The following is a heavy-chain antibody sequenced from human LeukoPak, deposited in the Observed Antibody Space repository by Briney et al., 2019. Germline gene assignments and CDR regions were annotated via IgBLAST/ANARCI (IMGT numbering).Heavy chain of an antibody. V-gene: IGHV4-39*01. CDR3: ARRYVLRYFDWLPYYGMDV. J-gene: IGHJ6*02. CDR2: IYYSGST. Sequence: PSETLSLTCTVSGGSISGSSYYWGWIRQPPGKGLEWIGSIYYSGSTYYNPSLKSRFTISVDTSKNQFSLKLSSVTAADTAVYYCARRYVLRYFDWLPYYGMDVWGQGTTVTVSS. CDR1: GGSISGSSYY. D-gene: IGHD3-9*01.